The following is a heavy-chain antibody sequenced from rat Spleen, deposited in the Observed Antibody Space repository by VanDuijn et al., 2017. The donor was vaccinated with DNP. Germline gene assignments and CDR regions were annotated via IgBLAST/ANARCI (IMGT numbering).Heavy chain of an antibody. J-gene: IGHJ1*01. D-gene: IGHD1-12*02. CDR2: ISTGGGTL. CDR1: GFTFSNYY. Sequence: EVQLVESGGGLVQPGRSLKLSCAASGFTFSNYYMAWVRQAPKKGLEWVATISTGGGTLYYRDSVKGRFTISRDNAQNTLYLQMSKLGSEDTAIYHCVRGGPPYSDGSYYQDWYFDFWGPGTMVTVSS. CDR3: VRGGPPYSDGSYYQDWYFDF. V-gene: IGHV5-25*01.